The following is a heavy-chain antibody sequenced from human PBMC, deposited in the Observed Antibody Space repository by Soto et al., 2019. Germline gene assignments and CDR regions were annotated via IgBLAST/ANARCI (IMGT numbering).Heavy chain of an antibody. CDR2: ISNDGSKK. J-gene: IGHJ4*02. Sequence: QVQVVESGGNIVQPGTSLRLSCAASGFAFTNYGIHWVRQAPGKGLEWVAHISNDGSKKFYADSVKGRFTISSDNSENTVYLQMTSLRPDDTAVFYCARDVAMPTGFGLGYWGQGTLVTVSS. V-gene: IGHV3-30*03. D-gene: IGHD3-16*01. CDR1: GFAFTNYG. CDR3: ARDVAMPTGFGLGY.